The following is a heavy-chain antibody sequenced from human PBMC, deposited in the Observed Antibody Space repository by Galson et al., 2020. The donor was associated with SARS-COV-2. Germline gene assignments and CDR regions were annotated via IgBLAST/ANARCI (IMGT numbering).Heavy chain of an antibody. Sequence: GGSLRLSCAASGFTVSSKYISWVRQAPGKGLEWVSVIYSGGSTYYADSVKGRFTISRDNSNNTLYLQMNSLRAEDTAVYYCARVSPTARRSYYYYMDVWGKGTTVTVSS. D-gene: IGHD6-6*01. V-gene: IGHV3-53*01. CDR3: ARVSPTARRSYYYYMDV. J-gene: IGHJ6*03. CDR2: IYSGGST. CDR1: GFTVSSKY.